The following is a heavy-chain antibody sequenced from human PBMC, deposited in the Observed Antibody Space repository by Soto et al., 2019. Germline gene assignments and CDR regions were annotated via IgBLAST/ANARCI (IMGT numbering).Heavy chain of an antibody. J-gene: IGHJ2*01. V-gene: IGHV3-23*01. CDR3: ARQASSGITALDL. Sequence: VFLSLPYAACGGNGISYGVSRVRQEPGKGLEWVSTISGSGGSTYYADSVKGRFTISRDNSKNTLYLQMNSLRAEDTALYYCARQASSGITALDLWGGAPLLTVPS. D-gene: IGHD3-3*01. CDR1: GGNGISYG. CDR2: ISGSGGST.